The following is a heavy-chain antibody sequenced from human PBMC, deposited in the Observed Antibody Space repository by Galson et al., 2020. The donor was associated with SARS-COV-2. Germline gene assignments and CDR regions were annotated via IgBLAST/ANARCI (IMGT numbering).Heavy chain of an antibody. D-gene: IGHD1-26*01. V-gene: IGHV2-70*11. J-gene: IGHJ4*02. Sequence: SGPTLVKPTQTLTLTCTFSGFSLTTSGMCVTWIRQPPGKALEWLARVDWDDDKYYSTSLKTRLTISKDTSKNQVVLTMTNMDPVDTATYYCAREGGGLGNMDYWGQGILVTVSS. CDR3: AREGGGLGNMDY. CDR2: VDWDDDK. CDR1: GFSLTTSGMC.